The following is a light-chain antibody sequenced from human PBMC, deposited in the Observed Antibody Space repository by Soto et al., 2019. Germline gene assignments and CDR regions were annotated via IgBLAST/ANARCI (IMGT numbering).Light chain of an antibody. CDR1: QSVSSY. CDR2: GAS. J-gene: IGKJ5*01. CDR3: QQRSNWRIT. V-gene: IGKV3-11*01. Sequence: EIVMTQSPATLSVSPGERATLSCRASQSVSSYLAWYQQKPGQAPRLLIYGASTGATGIPARFSGSGSRTEFVITISSLEPEDFAVYYYQQRSNWRITFGQGTRLEIK.